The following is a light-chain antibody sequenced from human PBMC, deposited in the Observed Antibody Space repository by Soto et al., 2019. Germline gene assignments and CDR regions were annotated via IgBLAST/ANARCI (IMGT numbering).Light chain of an antibody. CDR1: HSIGTY. CDR2: AAS. J-gene: IGKJ1*01. Sequence: DIQMTQSPSSLSASVGDAVTITCRAGHSIGTYLSWYQLKPGKPPRLLIYAASSLQTGVPSRFSGSGSATDFTLTITGLQPEDFATYSCQQSYNSPPTFGQGTRV. V-gene: IGKV1-39*01. CDR3: QQSYNSPPT.